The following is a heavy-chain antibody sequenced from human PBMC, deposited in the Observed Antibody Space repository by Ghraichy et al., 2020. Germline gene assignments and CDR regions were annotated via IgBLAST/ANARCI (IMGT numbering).Heavy chain of an antibody. CDR2: INHSGST. V-gene: IGHV4-34*01. CDR1: GGSFSGYY. J-gene: IGHJ4*02. Sequence: GSLSLTCAVYGGSFSGYYWSWIRQPPGKGLEWIGEINHSGSTNYNPSLKSRVTISVDTSKNQFSLKLSSVTAADTAVYYCARDGGGWYFYYWGQGTLVTVSS. D-gene: IGHD6-19*01. CDR3: ARDGGGWYFYY.